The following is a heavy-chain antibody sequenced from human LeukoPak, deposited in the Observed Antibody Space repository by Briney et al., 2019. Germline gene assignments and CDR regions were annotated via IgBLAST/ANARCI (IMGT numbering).Heavy chain of an antibody. Sequence: ASVKVSCKASGYTFTRYDINWVRQATGQGLEWMGWMNPNSGNTAYAQKFQGRVTITRNTSISTAYMELSSLRSEDTAVYYCASLKNYYDSSGYLVTDAFDIWGQGTMVTVSS. J-gene: IGHJ3*02. V-gene: IGHV1-8*03. D-gene: IGHD3-22*01. CDR2: MNPNSGNT. CDR3: ASLKNYYDSSGYLVTDAFDI. CDR1: GYTFTRYD.